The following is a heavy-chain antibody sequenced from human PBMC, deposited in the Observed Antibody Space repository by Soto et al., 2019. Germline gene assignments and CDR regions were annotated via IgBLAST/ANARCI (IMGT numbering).Heavy chain of an antibody. V-gene: IGHV1-46*01. D-gene: IGHD3-3*01. CDR2: INPSGGST. CDR1: GYTFTSYY. J-gene: IGHJ6*02. Sequence: ASVNVSCKASGYTFTSYYMHWVRQAPGQGLEWMGIINPSGGSTSYAQKFQGRVTMTRDTSTSTVYMELSSLRSEDTAVYYCARASDPIFGPTQKTNYGMDVWGQGTTVTVSS. CDR3: ARASDPIFGPTQKTNYGMDV.